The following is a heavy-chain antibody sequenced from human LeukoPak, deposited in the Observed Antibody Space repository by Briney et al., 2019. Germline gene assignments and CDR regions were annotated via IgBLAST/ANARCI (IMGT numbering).Heavy chain of an antibody. Sequence: QPGGSLRLSCAASGFTFSSYALSWVRQAPGKGLEWVSAVDGRGSSTYYADSVKGRFTISRDNSNNTLYLQMNSLRAEDTAEYYCAKDLSGSGSYYPLDYWGEGTLVTVSS. D-gene: IGHD3-10*01. CDR3: AKDLSGSGSYYPLDY. CDR1: GFTFSSYA. J-gene: IGHJ4*02. CDR2: VDGRGSST. V-gene: IGHV3-23*01.